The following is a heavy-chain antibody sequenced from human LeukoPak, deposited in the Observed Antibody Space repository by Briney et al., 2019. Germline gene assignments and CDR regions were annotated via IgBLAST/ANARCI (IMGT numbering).Heavy chain of an antibody. J-gene: IGHJ4*02. CDR3: ARDRGVPRPYYFDQ. V-gene: IGHV4-39*07. Sequence: PSDGWALGGTASGRDRRKSRYYSGSIHQPPGKGLEWIGSVHYNGSTCYNPSLGGRVIMSIDTSKNQFSLKLTSVTAADTAMYYCARDRGVPRPYYFDQWGQGTLVTVSS. CDR1: GRDRRKSRYY. D-gene: IGHD3-10*01. CDR2: VHYNGST.